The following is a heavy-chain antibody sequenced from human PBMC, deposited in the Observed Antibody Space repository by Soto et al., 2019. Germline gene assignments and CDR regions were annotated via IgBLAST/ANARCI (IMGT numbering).Heavy chain of an antibody. Sequence: ASVKVSCKASGYTFTSYGIHWVLQAPGQRLEWMGWINAANGDTKYSPKFQGRVTITRDTSASTAYMELSSLRSEDTAVYYCVRRHVSATGIDWFDPWGQGTLVT. CDR1: GYTFTSYG. V-gene: IGHV1-3*01. CDR2: INAANGDT. CDR3: VRRHVSATGIDWFDP. J-gene: IGHJ5*02. D-gene: IGHD6-13*01.